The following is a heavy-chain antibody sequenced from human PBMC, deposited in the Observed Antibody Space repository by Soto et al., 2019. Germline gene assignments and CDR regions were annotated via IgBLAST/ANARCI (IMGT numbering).Heavy chain of an antibody. CDR2: ISGSGSST. D-gene: IGHD2-15*01. CDR3: AKGLGYCSGGSCFPTPLDI. Sequence: PGGSLRLCCAASGFTLGSDGMSWVRQAPGEGLAWVSAISGSGSSTYYVDSGKGRFTISRDNSKNTLYLQMNSLRAEDTAVYYCAKGLGYCSGGSCFPTPLDISGPPTIATRSS. J-gene: IGHJ3*02. CDR1: GFTLGSDG. V-gene: IGHV3-23*01.